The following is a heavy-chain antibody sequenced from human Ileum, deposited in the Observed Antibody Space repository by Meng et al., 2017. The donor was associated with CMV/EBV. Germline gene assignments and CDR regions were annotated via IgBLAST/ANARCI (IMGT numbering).Heavy chain of an antibody. Sequence: GGSLRPSCAVSGFSLGNYAMSWVRQTPGKGLEWVSGISGSGGSTHYADSVKGRFTISRDNSKNTLYLQMSSVGAEDKGVYYCAKGYTYHDFRGGYYSPPFWGQGTLVTVSS. CDR1: GFSLGNYA. J-gene: IGHJ4*02. CDR2: ISGSGGST. D-gene: IGHD3-3*01. CDR3: AKGYTYHDFRGGYYSPPF. V-gene: IGHV3-23*01.